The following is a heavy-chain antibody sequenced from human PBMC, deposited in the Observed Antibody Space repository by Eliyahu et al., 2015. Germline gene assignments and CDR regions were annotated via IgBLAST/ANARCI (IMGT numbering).Heavy chain of an antibody. J-gene: IGHJ4*02. D-gene: IGHD2-21*02. CDR3: TRQSVSALAYCGGDCYDFDY. Sequence: GKGRFTISRDDSKNTAYLQMNSLKTEDTAVYYCTRQSVSALAYCGGDCYDFDYWGQGTLVTVSS. V-gene: IGHV3-73*01.